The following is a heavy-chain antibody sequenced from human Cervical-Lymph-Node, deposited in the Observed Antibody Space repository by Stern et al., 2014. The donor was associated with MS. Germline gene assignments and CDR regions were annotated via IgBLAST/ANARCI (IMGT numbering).Heavy chain of an antibody. CDR1: GGTISNGDFF. CDR2: IHYNGGT. CDR3: ARAPDAADAAEVFDH. J-gene: IGHJ4*02. V-gene: IGHV4-30-4*01. D-gene: IGHD6-25*01. Sequence: VQLLESGPGLVQPSQSLTLSCRASGGTISNGDFFWGRLRPAQRKGLVWGGYIHYNGGTHYSPSLQSRVSITMDTSKNQLSLRLTSVTAADTAVYFCARAPDAADAAEVFDHWGQGVLVTVSS.